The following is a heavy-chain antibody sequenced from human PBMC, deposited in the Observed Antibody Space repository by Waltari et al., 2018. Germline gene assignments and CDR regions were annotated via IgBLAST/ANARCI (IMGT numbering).Heavy chain of an antibody. V-gene: IGHV4-34*01. D-gene: IGHD1-26*01. CDR1: GGSFRGYY. Sequence: QVQLPLRGAGLLKPSETLSITCAVYGGSFRGYYWRWIRLPPGEGLEWIEEINHSGSTNYNPSPESRVTISVDTSKNQFSLKLSSVTAADTAVYYCARRWAHWFDPWGQGTLVTVSS. CDR3: ARRWAHWFDP. CDR2: INHSGST. J-gene: IGHJ5*02.